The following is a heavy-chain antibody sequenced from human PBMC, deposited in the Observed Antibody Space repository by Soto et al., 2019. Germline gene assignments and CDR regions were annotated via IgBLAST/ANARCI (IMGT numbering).Heavy chain of an antibody. D-gene: IGHD2-8*01. Sequence: EVQLVESGGGLGQPGGSLRLSCAASGFTLSDHYMYWVRQAPGKGLEWVGRTKNKAQGYTTEYAESVKVRFTVSREDSVHSLYLKMSSLATGDTAVYYCARWTNGACGPWGQVHLVTVSS. CDR1: GFTLSDHY. J-gene: IGHJ5*02. V-gene: IGHV3-72*01. CDR3: ARWTNGACGP. CDR2: TKNKAQGYTT.